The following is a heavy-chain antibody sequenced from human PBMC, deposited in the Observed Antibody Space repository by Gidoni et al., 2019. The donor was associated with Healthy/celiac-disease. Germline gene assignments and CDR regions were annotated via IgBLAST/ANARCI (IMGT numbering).Heavy chain of an antibody. Sequence: QLQLQESGPGLVKPSETLSRTCTVSGGSIISSSCYWGWIRPPPGKGLEWIGSIYYRGSTYSNPSLKSRVTISVDTSKNQFSLKLSSVTAADTAVYYRARFPLSIYSSSSHNWFDPWGQGTLVTVSS. CDR1: GGSIISSSCY. CDR3: ARFPLSIYSSSSHNWFDP. D-gene: IGHD6-6*01. J-gene: IGHJ5*02. V-gene: IGHV4-39*01. CDR2: IYYRGST.